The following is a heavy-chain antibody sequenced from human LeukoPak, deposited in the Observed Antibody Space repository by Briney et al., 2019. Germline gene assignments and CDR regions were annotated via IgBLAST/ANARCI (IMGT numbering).Heavy chain of an antibody. J-gene: IGHJ4*02. CDR1: GFTVSSYY. CDR3: ARVPTVASVAGTLSLGY. V-gene: IGHV3-53*05. D-gene: IGHD6-19*01. CDR2: LYGGGTT. Sequence: PGGSLRLSCAASGFTVSSYYMSWVRQAPGKGLEWVSVLYGGGTTFYTDSVKGRFTISRDNSKNTLYLQMNSLRAGDTAVYYCARVPTVASVAGTLSLGYWGQGTLVTVSS.